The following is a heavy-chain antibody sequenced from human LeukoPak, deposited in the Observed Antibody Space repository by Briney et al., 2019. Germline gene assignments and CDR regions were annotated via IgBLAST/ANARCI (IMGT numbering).Heavy chain of an antibody. D-gene: IGHD4-23*01. CDR1: GFTFSNYW. CDR2: IKQDGSET. J-gene: IGHJ4*02. V-gene: IGHV3-7*01. Sequence: PGGSLRLSCAASGFTFSNYWMSWVRQAPGKGLEWVANIKQDGSETYYVDSVTGRFTISRDNAKNSLSLQMNSLRAEDTAVYYCAKDIGWDGGHFDYWGQGTLVTVSS. CDR3: AKDIGWDGGHFDY.